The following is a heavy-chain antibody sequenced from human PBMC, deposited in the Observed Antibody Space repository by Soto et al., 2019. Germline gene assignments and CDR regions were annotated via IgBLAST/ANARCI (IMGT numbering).Heavy chain of an antibody. D-gene: IGHD3-10*01. Sequence: HPGGSLRLSCAASGFTFSSYGMHWVRQAPGKGLEWVAVIWYDGSNKYYADSVKGRFTISRDNSKNTLYLQMNSLRAEDTAVYYCARAPYGSGSYYYYYYYYMDVWGKGTTVTVS. J-gene: IGHJ6*03. CDR2: IWYDGSNK. V-gene: IGHV3-33*01. CDR1: GFTFSSYG. CDR3: ARAPYGSGSYYYYYYYYMDV.